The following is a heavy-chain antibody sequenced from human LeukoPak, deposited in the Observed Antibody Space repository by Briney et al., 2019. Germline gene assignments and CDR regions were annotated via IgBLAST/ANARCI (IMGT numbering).Heavy chain of an antibody. CDR3: ARHVAARPNYFDY. Sequence: ASQTLSLTCTVSGGSISSGDYYWSWIRQPPGKGLEWIGYIYYSGSTYYNPSLKSRVTISVDTSKNQFSLKLSSVTAADTAVYYCARHVAARPNYFDYWGQGTLVTVSS. CDR1: GGSISSGDYY. CDR2: IYYSGST. J-gene: IGHJ4*02. V-gene: IGHV4-30-4*08. D-gene: IGHD6-6*01.